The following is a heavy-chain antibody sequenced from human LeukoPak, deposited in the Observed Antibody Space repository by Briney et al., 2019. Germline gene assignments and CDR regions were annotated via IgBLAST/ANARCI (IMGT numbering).Heavy chain of an antibody. V-gene: IGHV3-53*01. CDR2: IYSGGST. Sequence: PGRSLRLSCAASGFTVSSNYMSWVRQAPGKGLHWVSVIYSGGSTYYADSVKGRFTISRDNSKNTLYLQMDGLRAEDTAVYFCARGRESFDYWGQGTLVTVSS. CDR3: ARGRESFDY. CDR1: GFTVSSNY. J-gene: IGHJ4*02.